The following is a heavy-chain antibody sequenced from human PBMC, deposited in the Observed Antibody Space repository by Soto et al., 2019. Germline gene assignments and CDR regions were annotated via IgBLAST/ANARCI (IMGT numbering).Heavy chain of an antibody. Sequence: SVKVSCKASGGTFSSYAITWVRQAPGQGLEWMGGIIPIFGTANYAQKFQARVTITADESTSTAYMELSSLKTEDTAVYYCTTSIVVVNAPRDYWGQGTLVTAPQ. V-gene: IGHV1-69*13. CDR3: TTSIVVVNAPRDY. J-gene: IGHJ4*02. CDR1: GGTFSSYA. CDR2: IIPIFGTA. D-gene: IGHD2-21*01.